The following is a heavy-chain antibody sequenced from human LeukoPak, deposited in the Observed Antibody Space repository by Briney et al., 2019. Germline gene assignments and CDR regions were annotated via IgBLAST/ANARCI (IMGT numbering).Heavy chain of an antibody. CDR2: ISTSGGTR. D-gene: IGHD2-2*01. V-gene: IGHV3-11*01. Sequence: GGSLRLSCAASRFTFNDYYMSWIRQAPGKGLEWVSYISTSGGTRYYADSVKGRFTISRDNGKNSLYLQMNSLRAEDTAVYYCARGGGDVVVPAAAEVYFDYWGQGTLVNVSS. CDR3: ARGGGDVVVPAAAEVYFDY. J-gene: IGHJ4*02. CDR1: RFTFNDYY.